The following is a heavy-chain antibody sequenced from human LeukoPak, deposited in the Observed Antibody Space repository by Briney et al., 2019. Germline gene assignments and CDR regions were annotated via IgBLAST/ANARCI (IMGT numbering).Heavy chain of an antibody. Sequence: ASVKVSCKASGYTFTSYDINWVRQATGQGLEWMGWMSPNSGNTGYAQKFQGRVTMTRNTSISTAYMELSSLRSEDTAVYYCARGLDRTYCGGDCYYYYYYYMDVWGKGTTVTVSS. CDR3: ARGLDRTYCGGDCYYYYYYYMDV. J-gene: IGHJ6*03. CDR2: MSPNSGNT. D-gene: IGHD2-21*02. V-gene: IGHV1-8*01. CDR1: GYTFTSYD.